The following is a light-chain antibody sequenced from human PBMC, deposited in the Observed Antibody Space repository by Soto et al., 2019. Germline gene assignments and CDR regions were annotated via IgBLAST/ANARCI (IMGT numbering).Light chain of an antibody. Sequence: QSALTQPPSASESPGQSVTISCTGTSSDVGGYKYVSWYQQRPGEAPKLLIFEVTKRPSGVPDRFSGSQSGNTASLTVSGLQAEDEADYYCSSDANNNILVFGGGTQLTVL. V-gene: IGLV2-8*01. CDR3: SSDANNNILV. CDR1: SSDVGGYKY. CDR2: EVT. J-gene: IGLJ2*01.